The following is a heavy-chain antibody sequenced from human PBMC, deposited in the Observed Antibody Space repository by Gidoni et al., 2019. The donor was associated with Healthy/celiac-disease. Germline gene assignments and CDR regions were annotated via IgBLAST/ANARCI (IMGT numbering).Heavy chain of an antibody. CDR3: ANAYGDYKPVDY. D-gene: IGHD4-17*01. Sequence: EVQLLESGGGLVQPGGSLRLSCADSGFTFSSYAMSWVRQAPGKGLEWVAAISGSGGSTYYADSGKGRFTIARDNSKNTLYLQMNSLRAEDTAVYYCANAYGDYKPVDYWGQGTLVTVSS. CDR2: ISGSGGST. J-gene: IGHJ4*02. CDR1: GFTFSSYA. V-gene: IGHV3-23*01.